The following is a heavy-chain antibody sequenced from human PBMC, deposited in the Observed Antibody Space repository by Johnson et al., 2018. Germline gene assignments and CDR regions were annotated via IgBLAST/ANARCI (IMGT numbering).Heavy chain of an antibody. CDR2: IWTSGTT. CDR1: GGSISSGTFF. V-gene: IGHV4-61*02. J-gene: IGHJ3*02. Sequence: QVQLQESGPGLVKPSQTMSLTCLVSGGSISSGTFFWTWIRQPAGGGLEWIGHIWTSGTTHYNPSLKSRVTISLDTPKNQVSLKLTSVTATDPAVYYCAREVYSYGHDAFDIWGQGTMVTVSS. D-gene: IGHD5-18*01. CDR3: AREVYSYGHDAFDI.